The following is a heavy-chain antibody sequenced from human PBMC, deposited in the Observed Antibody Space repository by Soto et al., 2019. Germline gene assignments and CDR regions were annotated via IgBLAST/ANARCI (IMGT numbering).Heavy chain of an antibody. V-gene: IGHV4-59*01. Sequence: SETLSLTCTVSGGSISSYYWRWIRQPPGKGLEWIGYSYYSGRTNYNPSLKSRVTISVDTPKNQFSLKLSSVTAADTAVYYCAREGRGDYDFWSRYYLHGMDVWGQGTTVTVSS. CDR1: GGSISSYY. D-gene: IGHD3-3*01. CDR3: AREGRGDYDFWSRYYLHGMDV. J-gene: IGHJ6*02. CDR2: SYYSGRT.